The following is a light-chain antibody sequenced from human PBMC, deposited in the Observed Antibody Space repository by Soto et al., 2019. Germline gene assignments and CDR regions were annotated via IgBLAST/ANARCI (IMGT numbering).Light chain of an antibody. V-gene: IGKV3-11*01. CDR1: QGVSSY. Sequence: VWTQAATNRSLSRGVRDTRSCRASQGVSSYLAWYQQQPGQAPRLLIYDASNRATGIPARFSGMRSGTDFSPALSSLGSEDFAVYVIQQRRSRPQMVGGGTKGEIK. CDR3: QQRRSRPQM. J-gene: IGKJ4*01. CDR2: DAS.